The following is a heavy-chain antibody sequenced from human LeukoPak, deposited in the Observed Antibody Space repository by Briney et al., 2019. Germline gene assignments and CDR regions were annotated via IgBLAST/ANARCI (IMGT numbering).Heavy chain of an antibody. CDR1: GFPFNTFG. Sequence: GGSLRLSCAPSGFPFNTFGMHWARQAPGQGLEWVAAIWFDESVKHYSDAVKGRFTISRDNSLNTLYLQMNSLRVEDTATYYCAKDTAVQFLEPAFWGQGTLVTVSS. D-gene: IGHD3-3*01. CDR3: AKDTAVQFLEPAF. V-gene: IGHV3-33*06. J-gene: IGHJ4*02. CDR2: IWFDESVK.